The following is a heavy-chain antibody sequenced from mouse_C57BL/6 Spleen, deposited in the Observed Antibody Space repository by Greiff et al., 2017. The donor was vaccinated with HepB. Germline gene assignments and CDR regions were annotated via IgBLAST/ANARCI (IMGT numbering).Heavy chain of an antibody. D-gene: IGHD1-1*01. CDR3: TRPDYYVSRRFAY. J-gene: IGHJ3*01. Sequence: EVQRVESGGGLVQPGGSMKLSCAASGFTFSDAWMDWVRQSPEKGLEWVAEIRNKANNHATYYAESVKGRFTISRDDSKSSVYLQMNSLRAEDTGIYYCTRPDYYVSRRFAYWGQGTLVTVSA. CDR1: GFTFSDAW. CDR2: IRNKANNHAT. V-gene: IGHV6-6*01.